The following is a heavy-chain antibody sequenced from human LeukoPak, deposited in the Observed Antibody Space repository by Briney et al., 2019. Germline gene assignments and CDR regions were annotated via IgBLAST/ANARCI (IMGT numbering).Heavy chain of an antibody. CDR1: GFTVSSNY. V-gene: IGHV3-66*02. Sequence: GGSLRLSCAASGFTVSSNYMNWVRQAPGKGLEWVSIIYSGGDTYYADSVKGRFTISRDNSKNTLYLQMNNLRADDTAVYYYTRGPGSTWYSDYWGQGTLVTVSS. J-gene: IGHJ4*02. D-gene: IGHD6-13*01. CDR3: TRGPGSTWYSDY. CDR2: IYSGGDT.